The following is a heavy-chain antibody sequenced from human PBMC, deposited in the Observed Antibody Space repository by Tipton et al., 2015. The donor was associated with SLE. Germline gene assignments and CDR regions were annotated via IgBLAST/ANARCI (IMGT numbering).Heavy chain of an antibody. CDR2: ISYDGTHK. V-gene: IGHV3-30*19. J-gene: IGHJ6*02. D-gene: IGHD6-6*01. CDR3: ASSSSYYYGMDV. CDR1: GFSFDSYG. Sequence: RSLRLSCAASGFSFDSYGMHWVRQAPGKGLEWVALISYDGTHKYYAQSVKGRFTISRDNYRNRLYLQMNSLRAEDTAVYYCASSSSYYYGMDVWGQGTTVTVSS.